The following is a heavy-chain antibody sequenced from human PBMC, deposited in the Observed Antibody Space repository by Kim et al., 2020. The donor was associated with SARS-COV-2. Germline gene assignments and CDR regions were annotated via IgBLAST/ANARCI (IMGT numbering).Heavy chain of an antibody. CDR2: IKSKTDGGTT. J-gene: IGHJ6*02. D-gene: IGHD3-10*01. V-gene: IGHV3-15*01. CDR3: TTDQFYGSGTVLPEGMDV. CDR1: GFTFSNAW. Sequence: GGSLRLSCAASGFTFSNAWMSWVRQAPGKGLEWVGRIKSKTDGGTTDYAAPVKGRFTISRDDSKNTLYLQMNSLKTEDTAVYYCTTDQFYGSGTVLPEGMDVWGQGTTVTVSS.